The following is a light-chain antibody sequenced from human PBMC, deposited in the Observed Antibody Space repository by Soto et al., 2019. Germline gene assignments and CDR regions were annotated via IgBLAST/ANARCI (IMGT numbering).Light chain of an antibody. CDR3: QQSYSTPT. J-gene: IGKJ1*01. CDR2: AAS. CDR1: QSISSY. Sequence: DHQISQSPFSPSASVRDRVTLTCRASQSISSYLNWYQQKPGKAPKLLIYAASSLQSGVPSRFSGSGSGTDFTLTISSLQPEDFATYYCQQSYSTPTFGQGTKV. V-gene: IGKV1-39*01.